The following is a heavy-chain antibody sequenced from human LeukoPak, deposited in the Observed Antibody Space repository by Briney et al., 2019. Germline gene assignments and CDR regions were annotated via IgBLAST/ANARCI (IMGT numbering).Heavy chain of an antibody. CDR2: IHPSGGST. CDR3: ARATFDYYGSGSYSGSGY. J-gene: IGHJ4*02. CDR1: GYTCTSSY. D-gene: IGHD3-10*01. V-gene: IGHV1-46*01. Sequence: GSVKVSCKAYGYTCTSSYMRCARQATGQGLEWMGIIHPSGGSTSYAQKFQGRVTMTRDTSTSTVYMELSSLRSEDTAVYYCARATFDYYGSGSYSGSGYWGQGTLVTVSS.